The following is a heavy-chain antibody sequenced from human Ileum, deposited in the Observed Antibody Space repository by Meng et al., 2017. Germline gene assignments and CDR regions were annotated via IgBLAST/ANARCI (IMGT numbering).Heavy chain of an antibody. CDR2: VYNTGNT. V-gene: IGHV4-61*01. Sequence: VRLHESGPGLVRPSETLSLTCPVSGGSVSSANSYWGWIRQTPGKGLEWIGYVYNTGNTNSNPSLRSRLTMSVETSNSQFSLKLTSVTAADTAVYYCARGGGGGWPNWFDPWGQGTLVTVSS. J-gene: IGHJ5*02. CDR3: ARGGGGGWPNWFDP. CDR1: GGSVSSANSY. D-gene: IGHD6-19*01.